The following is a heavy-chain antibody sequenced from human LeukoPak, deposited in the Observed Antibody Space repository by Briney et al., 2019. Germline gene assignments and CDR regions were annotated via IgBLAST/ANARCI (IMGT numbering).Heavy chain of an antibody. D-gene: IGHD3-22*01. J-gene: IGHJ6*03. V-gene: IGHV4-4*07. Sequence: SETLSLTCSVSGGSISSYYWSWIRQPAGKGLEWIGRIYTSGSTNYNPSLKSRVTISVDTSKNQFSLKLSSVTAADTAVYYCAREVVVVVKYYYYYYMDVWGKGTTVTISS. CDR1: GGSISSYY. CDR2: IYTSGST. CDR3: AREVVVVVKYYYYYYMDV.